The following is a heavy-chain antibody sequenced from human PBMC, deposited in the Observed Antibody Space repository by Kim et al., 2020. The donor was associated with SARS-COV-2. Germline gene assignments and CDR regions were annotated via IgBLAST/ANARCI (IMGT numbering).Heavy chain of an antibody. CDR3: ARHADLRIAVAGIDY. CDR1: GGSISSRTYY. D-gene: IGHD6-19*01. Sequence: SETLSLTCTVSGGSISSRTYYWGWIRQPPGKGLQWIGSIFYSGSTYYNPSLKSRVTIFVDTSKNQFALKLSTVTAADTAVYYCARHADLRIAVAGIDYWGPGTLVTVSS. V-gene: IGHV4-39*01. CDR2: IFYSGST. J-gene: IGHJ4*02.